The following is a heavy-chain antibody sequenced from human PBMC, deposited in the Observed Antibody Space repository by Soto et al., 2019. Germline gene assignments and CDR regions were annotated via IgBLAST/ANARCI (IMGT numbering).Heavy chain of an antibody. CDR2: IYYSGST. V-gene: IGHV4-39*01. CDR3: ARRIVVVPAAIGDAFDI. J-gene: IGHJ3*02. CDR1: GGSISSSSYY. Sequence: SETLSLTCTVSGGSISSSSYYWGWIRQPPGKGLEWIGSIYYSGSTYYNPSLKSRVTISEDTSKNQFSLKLSSVTAADTAVYYCARRIVVVPAAIGDAFDIWGQGTMVTVSS. D-gene: IGHD2-2*02.